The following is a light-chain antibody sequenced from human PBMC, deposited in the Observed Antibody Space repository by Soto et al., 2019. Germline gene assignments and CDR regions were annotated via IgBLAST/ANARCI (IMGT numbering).Light chain of an antibody. V-gene: IGLV2-14*01. Sequence: QSALTQPASVSGSPGQSITISCTGTSSDIGTYNYVSWYQQHPGKVPKLMIYEVSNRPSGVSNRFSGSKSGNTASLAISGLQAEDGGDYYCSSYTTSSTQVFGGGTKLTVL. CDR2: EVS. CDR3: SSYTTSSTQV. CDR1: SSDIGTYNY. J-gene: IGLJ3*02.